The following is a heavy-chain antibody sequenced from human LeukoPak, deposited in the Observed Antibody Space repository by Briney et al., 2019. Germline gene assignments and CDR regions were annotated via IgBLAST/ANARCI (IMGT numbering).Heavy chain of an antibody. CDR3: ARLNLWFGAFDY. J-gene: IGHJ4*02. Sequence: GGSLRLSCAASGFTFSSYSTNWVRQAPGKGLEWISYISSSGSTIYYADSVKGRFTISRDNAKNSLYLQMNSLRAEDTAVYYCARLNLWFGAFDYWGQGTLVTVSS. D-gene: IGHD3-10*01. V-gene: IGHV3-48*04. CDR2: ISSSGSTI. CDR1: GFTFSSYS.